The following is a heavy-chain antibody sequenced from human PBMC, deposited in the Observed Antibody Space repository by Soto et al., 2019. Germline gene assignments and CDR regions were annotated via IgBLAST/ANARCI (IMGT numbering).Heavy chain of an antibody. CDR3: ARDLFKPKLGRLLGGY. D-gene: IGHD7-27*01. J-gene: IGHJ4*02. Sequence: ASVKVSCKASGYTFTSYGISWVRQAPGQGLEWMGWISAYNGNTNYAQKLQGRVTMTTDTSTSTAYMELRSLRSDDTAVYYCARDLFKPKLGRLLGGYWGQGTLVTVSS. CDR2: ISAYNGNT. CDR1: GYTFTSYG. V-gene: IGHV1-18*01.